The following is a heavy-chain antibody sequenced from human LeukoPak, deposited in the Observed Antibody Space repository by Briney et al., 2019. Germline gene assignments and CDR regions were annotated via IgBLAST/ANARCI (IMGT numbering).Heavy chain of an antibody. V-gene: IGHV1-69*01. CDR2: IIPIFGTA. Sequence: ASVKVSCKASGGTFSSYAISWVRQAPGQGLEWMGGIIPIFGTANYAQKFQGRVTITADESTSTAYMELSRLRSEDTAVYYCARYDFWSGYYFKASRGYYFDYWGQGTLVTVSS. D-gene: IGHD3-3*01. CDR1: GGTFSSYA. J-gene: IGHJ4*02. CDR3: ARYDFWSGYYFKASRGYYFDY.